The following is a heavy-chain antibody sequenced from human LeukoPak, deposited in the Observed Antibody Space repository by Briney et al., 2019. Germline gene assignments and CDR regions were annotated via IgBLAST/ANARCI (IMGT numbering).Heavy chain of an antibody. CDR2: INGGGSNT. J-gene: IGHJ6*02. CDR3: ARDRDFWSGRYMGGYYYYGMDV. Sequence: GGSLRLSCVASGFAFNTYVMSWVRQAPGRGLEWVAAINGGGSNTYYADSVKGRFTISRDNSKNMVYLQMNSLRAEDTAVYYCARDRDFWSGRYMGGYYYYGMDVWGQGTTVTVSS. V-gene: IGHV3-23*01. D-gene: IGHD3-3*01. CDR1: GFAFNTYV.